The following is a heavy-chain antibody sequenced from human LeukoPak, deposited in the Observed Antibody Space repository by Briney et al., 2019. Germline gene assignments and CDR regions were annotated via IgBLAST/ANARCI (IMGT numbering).Heavy chain of an antibody. CDR2: IFGSGGSA. Sequence: GGSLRLSCAASGFTFNSYAMYWVPQAPGKGLEWVSGIFGSGGSAHYTDAVKGRFTISRDNSKNTMYLQMDSLRVEDTAVYYCGKTTTGYSSGRYPGWPVDYWGQGTLVTVSS. J-gene: IGHJ4*02. CDR1: GFTFNSYA. V-gene: IGHV3-23*01. D-gene: IGHD6-19*01. CDR3: GKTTTGYSSGRYPGWPVDY.